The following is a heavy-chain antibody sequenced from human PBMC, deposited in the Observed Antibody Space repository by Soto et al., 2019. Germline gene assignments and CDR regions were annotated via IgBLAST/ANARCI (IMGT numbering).Heavy chain of an antibody. J-gene: IGHJ5*02. D-gene: IGHD6-6*01. CDR2: IYHSGST. CDR1: GGSISSSNW. CDR3: ARTLYKYSSSPFNWFEP. Sequence: SETLSLTCAVSGGSISSSNWWSWVRQPPGKGLEWIGEIYHSGSTNYNPSLKSRVTISVDKSKNQFSLKLSSVTAADTAVYYCARTLYKYSSSPFNWFEPWGQGTLVTVSS. V-gene: IGHV4-4*02.